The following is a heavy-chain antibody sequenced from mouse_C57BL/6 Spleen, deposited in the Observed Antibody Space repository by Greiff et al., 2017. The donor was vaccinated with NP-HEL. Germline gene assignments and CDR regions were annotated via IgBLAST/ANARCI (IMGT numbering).Heavy chain of an antibody. CDR3: ARSLNWDVDY. D-gene: IGHD4-1*01. Sequence: VQLQQPGAEPVKPGASVKLSCKASGYTFTSYWMQWVKQRPGQGLEWIGEIDPSDSYTNYNQKFKGKATLTVDTSSSTAYMQLSSLTSEDSAVYYCARSLNWDVDYWGQGTTLTVSS. J-gene: IGHJ2*01. V-gene: IGHV1-50*01. CDR1: GYTFTSYW. CDR2: IDPSDSYT.